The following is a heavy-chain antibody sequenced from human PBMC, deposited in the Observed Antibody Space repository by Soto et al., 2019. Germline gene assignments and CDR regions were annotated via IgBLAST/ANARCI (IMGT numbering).Heavy chain of an antibody. CDR2: IGTAGDT. J-gene: IGHJ5*01. CDR1: GFTFSSYD. D-gene: IGHD6-13*01. Sequence: EVQLVESGGGLVQPGGSLRLSCAASGFTFSSYDMHWVRQATGKGLEWVSAIGTAGDTYYPGSVKGRFTISRENAKNSFYLKMTRLRAGDRVVYYCARFGVGQLYDSGGKGPLVPVSS. V-gene: IGHV3-13*04. CDR3: ARFGVGQLYDS.